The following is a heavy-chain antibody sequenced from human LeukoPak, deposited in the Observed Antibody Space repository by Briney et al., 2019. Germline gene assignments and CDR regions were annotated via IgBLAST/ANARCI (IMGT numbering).Heavy chain of an antibody. J-gene: IGHJ4*02. D-gene: IGHD1-26*01. Sequence: SETLSLTCTVSGYSIRSGYYWGWIRQPPGKGLEWIGSVYQSGSSYYNPSLKSRVIISVDTSKNKLSLKLNSVTAADTAVYYCARVSGSYYYWGQGTLVTVSS. CDR1: GYSIRSGYY. V-gene: IGHV4-38-2*02. CDR3: ARVSGSYYY. CDR2: VYQSGSS.